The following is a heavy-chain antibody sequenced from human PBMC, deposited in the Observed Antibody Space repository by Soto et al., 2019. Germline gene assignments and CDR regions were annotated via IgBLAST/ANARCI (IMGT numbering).Heavy chain of an antibody. V-gene: IGHV1-69*13. CDR1: GGTFSSYA. D-gene: IGHD6-13*01. CDR2: IIPIFGTA. Sequence: SVKVSCKASGGTFSSYAISWVRQAPGQGLEWMGGIIPIFGTANYAQKFQGRVTITADESTSTAYMELSSLRSEDTAVYYCARGLIAAAGTDYYYDMDVWGQGTTVTVSS. CDR3: ARGLIAAAGTDYYYDMDV. J-gene: IGHJ6*02.